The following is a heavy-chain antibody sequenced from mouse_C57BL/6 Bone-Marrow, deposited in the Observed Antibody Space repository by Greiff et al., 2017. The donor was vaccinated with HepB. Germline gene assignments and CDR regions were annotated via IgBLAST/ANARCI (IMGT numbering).Heavy chain of an antibody. V-gene: IGHV5-4*01. CDR2: ISDGGSYT. CDR1: GFTFSSYA. Sequence: VQLKESGGGLVKPGGSLKLSCAASGFTFSSYAMSWVRQTPEKRLEWVATISDGGSYTYYPDNVKGRFTISRDNAKNNLYLQMSHLKSEDTAMYYCARDYYYGSSYWYFDVWGTGTTVTVSS. D-gene: IGHD1-1*01. J-gene: IGHJ1*03. CDR3: ARDYYYGSSYWYFDV.